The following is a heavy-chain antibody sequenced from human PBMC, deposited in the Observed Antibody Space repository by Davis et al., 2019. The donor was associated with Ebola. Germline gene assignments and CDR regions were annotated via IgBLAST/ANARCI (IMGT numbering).Heavy chain of an antibody. J-gene: IGHJ4*02. CDR3: ARDASIAARSLDY. D-gene: IGHD6-6*01. CDR1: GFTFDDYA. Sequence: HTGGSLRLSCAASGFTFDDYAMHWVRQAPGKGLVWVSRINSDGSSTSYADSVKGRFTISRDNAKNTLYLQMNSLRAEDTAVYYCARDASIAARSLDYWGQGTLVTVSS. CDR2: INSDGSST. V-gene: IGHV3-74*01.